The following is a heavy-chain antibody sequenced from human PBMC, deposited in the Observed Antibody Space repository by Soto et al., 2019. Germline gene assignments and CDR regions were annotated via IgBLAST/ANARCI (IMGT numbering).Heavy chain of an antibody. J-gene: IGHJ6*02. D-gene: IGHD6-19*01. CDR3: ARGPQSSRLVQNYGMDV. CDR1: GGTFSSYA. Sequence: GASVKVSCKASGGTFSSYAISWVRQAPGQGLEWMGGIIPIFGTANYAQKFQGRVTITADESTSTAYMELSSLRSEDTAVYYCARGPQSSRLVQNYGMDVWGQGTTVTVSS. V-gene: IGHV1-69*13. CDR2: IIPIFGTA.